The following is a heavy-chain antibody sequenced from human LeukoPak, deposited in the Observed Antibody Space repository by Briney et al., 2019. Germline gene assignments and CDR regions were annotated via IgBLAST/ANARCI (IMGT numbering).Heavy chain of an antibody. CDR1: GGSFSGYY. D-gene: IGHD1-26*01. V-gene: IGHV4-34*01. CDR2: INHSGST. CDR3: ARRVILHTLDI. Sequence: PSETLSLTCAVYGGSFSGYYWSWIRQPPGKGLEWIGEINHSGSTNYNPSLKSRVTISVDTSKTQFSLKLRSVTATDTAVYYCARRVILHTLDIWGQGTMVTVSS. J-gene: IGHJ3*02.